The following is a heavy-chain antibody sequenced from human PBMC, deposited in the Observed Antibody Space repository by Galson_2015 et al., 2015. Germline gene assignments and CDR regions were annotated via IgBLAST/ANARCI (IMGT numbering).Heavy chain of an antibody. J-gene: IGHJ5*02. CDR2: INPNSGGT. V-gene: IGHV1-2*06. D-gene: IGHD3-10*01. CDR1: GYTFTGYY. Sequence: SVKVSCKASGYTFTGYYMHWVRQAPGQGLEWMGRINPNSGGTNYAQKFQGRVTMTRDTSISTAYMELSRLRSDDTAVYYCARGERSYYGSGSSRSGPWGQGTLVTVSS. CDR3: ARGERSYYGSGSSRSGP.